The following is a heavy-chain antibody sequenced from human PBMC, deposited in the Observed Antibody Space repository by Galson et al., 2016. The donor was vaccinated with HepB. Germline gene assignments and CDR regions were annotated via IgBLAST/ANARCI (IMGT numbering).Heavy chain of an antibody. CDR2: ISYDGSNA. CDR3: ARTGDCSSTSCYLPFDH. CDR1: GFTFSSHA. D-gene: IGHD2-2*01. V-gene: IGHV3-30*04. Sequence: SLRLSCAASGFTFSSHAMHWVRQASGKGLEWVANISYDGSNAYYADSVKGRLTISRDNSKNTMYLQMNSLRAEDTAVYYCARTGDCSSTSCYLPFDHWGQGTLVTVSS. J-gene: IGHJ4*02.